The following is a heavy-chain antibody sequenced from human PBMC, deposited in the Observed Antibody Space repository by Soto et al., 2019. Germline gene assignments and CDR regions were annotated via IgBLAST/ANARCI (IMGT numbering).Heavy chain of an antibody. CDR3: ARDPPLDYYGSGSYFDV. J-gene: IGHJ6*04. CDR2: ISSSSSYI. V-gene: IGHV3-21*01. D-gene: IGHD3-10*01. Sequence: GGSLRLSCAASGFTFSSYSMNWVRQAPGKGLEWVSSISSSSSYIYYADSVKGRLTISRENAKNSLYLQMNSLRAADTAVYYCARDPPLDYYGSGSYFDVWGKGTTVTVSS. CDR1: GFTFSSYS.